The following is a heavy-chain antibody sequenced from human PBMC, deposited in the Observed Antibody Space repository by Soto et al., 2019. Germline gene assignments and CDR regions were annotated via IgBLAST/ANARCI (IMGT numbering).Heavy chain of an antibody. V-gene: IGHV3-7*01. CDR3: ARDVYSAGFDI. Sequence: EVQLVESEGGVVQPGGSLRLSCAASGFTFRSYYMSWVRQPPGKGLEWVANIKQDGSEKYYVESVKGRFTISRDNAKNSLSLQMNSLRVEDTAVYYCARDVYSAGFDIWGQGTMVTVSS. CDR1: GFTFRSYY. D-gene: IGHD2-15*01. CDR2: IKQDGSEK. J-gene: IGHJ3*02.